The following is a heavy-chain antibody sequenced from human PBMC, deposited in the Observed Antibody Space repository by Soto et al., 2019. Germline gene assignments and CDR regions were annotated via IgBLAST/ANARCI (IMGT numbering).Heavy chain of an antibody. J-gene: IGHJ5*02. CDR2: IYYSGST. Sequence: SETLSLTCTVSGGSIISYYWSWIRQPPGKGLEWIGYIYYSGSTNYNPSLESRVTISVDTSKNQFSLKLSSVTAADTAVYYCARRLRGFDPWGQGTLVTVSS. V-gene: IGHV4-59*08. D-gene: IGHD3-16*01. CDR3: ARRLRGFDP. CDR1: GGSIISYY.